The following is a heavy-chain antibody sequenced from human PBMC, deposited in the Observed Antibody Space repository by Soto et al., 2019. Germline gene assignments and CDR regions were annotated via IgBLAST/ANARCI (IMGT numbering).Heavy chain of an antibody. V-gene: IGHV3-23*01. CDR3: AKDALAYYDFWS. D-gene: IGHD3-3*01. CDR2: ISNSGRSA. Sequence: GGSLRLSCAASGLTFSSYAMSWVRQAPGKGLEWVSHISNSGRSAKYADSVKGRFTISRDNSKNTLYLQMNSLRAEDTAIYYCAKDALAYYDFWSWGQGTLVTVSS. CDR1: GLTFSSYA. J-gene: IGHJ4*02.